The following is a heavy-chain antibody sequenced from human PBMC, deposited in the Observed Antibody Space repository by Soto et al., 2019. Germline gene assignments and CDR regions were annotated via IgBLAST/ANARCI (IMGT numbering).Heavy chain of an antibody. CDR2: ISGSDDST. V-gene: IGHV3-23*01. D-gene: IGHD3-3*01. J-gene: IGHJ6*02. CDR3: AKATVFGVVIIPSFYYDMDV. CDR1: GFIFSTYA. Sequence: PWGSLRLSCAASGFIFSTYAMSCVRQAPWKGLEWVSSISGSDDSTYYADSVKGRFTISRDNSKNTMYLQMNSLRAEDTAVYYCAKATVFGVVIIPSFYYDMDVWGQGTTVTVSS.